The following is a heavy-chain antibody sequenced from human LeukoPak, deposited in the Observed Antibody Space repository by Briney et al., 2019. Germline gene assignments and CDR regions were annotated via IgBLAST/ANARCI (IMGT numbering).Heavy chain of an antibody. CDR2: INPNSGGT. J-gene: IGHJ3*02. V-gene: IGHV1-2*02. Sequence: ASVKVSCKASGYTFTGYYMHWVRQAPGQGLEWMGWINPNSGGTNYAQKFQGRVTMTRDTSISTAYMELSSLRSEDTAVYYCASPIAVAGTPDAFDIWGQGTMVTVSS. CDR3: ASPIAVAGTPDAFDI. D-gene: IGHD6-19*01. CDR1: GYTFTGYY.